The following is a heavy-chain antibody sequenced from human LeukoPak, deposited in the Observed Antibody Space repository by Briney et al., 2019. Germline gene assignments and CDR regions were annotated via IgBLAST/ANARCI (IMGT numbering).Heavy chain of an antibody. Sequence: SETLSLTCAVYGGSFSGYYWSWIRQPPGKGLEWIGEINHSGSTNYNPSLKSRVTISVDTSKDQFSLKLSSVTAADTAVYYCARLVDTEYMDVWGKGTTVTVSS. CDR1: GGSFSGYY. V-gene: IGHV4-34*01. D-gene: IGHD5-18*01. CDR2: INHSGST. J-gene: IGHJ6*03. CDR3: ARLVDTEYMDV.